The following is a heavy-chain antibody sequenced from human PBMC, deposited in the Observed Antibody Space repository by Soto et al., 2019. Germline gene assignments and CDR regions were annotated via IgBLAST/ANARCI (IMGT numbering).Heavy chain of an antibody. CDR3: AMGGSSGWYGAFDI. V-gene: IGHV3-48*02. D-gene: IGHD6-19*01. J-gene: IGHJ3*02. CDR2: ISPGSNTI. Sequence: PGGSLRLSCAASGFTFSTYTMNWVRQAPGKGLEWVSYISPGSNTIYYADSVKGRFTISRDNAKSSLYLQMNSLRDEDTAVYYCAMGGSSGWYGAFDIWGKGTMVTVSS. CDR1: GFTFSTYT.